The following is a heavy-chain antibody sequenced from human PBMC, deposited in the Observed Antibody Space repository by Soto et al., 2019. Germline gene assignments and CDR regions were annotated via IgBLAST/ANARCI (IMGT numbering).Heavy chain of an antibody. D-gene: IGHD4-17*01. J-gene: IGHJ3*02. CDR1: GFSLSTSGEG. V-gene: IGHV2-5*02. CDR2: IYWDDDK. Sequence: QITLKESGPTLVKPTQTLTLTCTFSGFSLSTSGEGVGWIRQAQGKALEWLALIYWDDDKRYSPSLRSRLIITKDTNKNQVVHTMTNMDPVDTATYYCAHRRYSTGDSGDPPMGFEIWGQGTMVTVSS. CDR3: AHRRYSTGDSGDPPMGFEI.